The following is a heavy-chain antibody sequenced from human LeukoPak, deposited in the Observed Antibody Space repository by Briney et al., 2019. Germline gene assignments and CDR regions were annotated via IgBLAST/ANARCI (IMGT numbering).Heavy chain of an antibody. CDR3: AKAPGYYYSYYIDV. CDR1: GFTFDDYA. CDR2: ISGDGNA. Sequence: GESLRLSCAASGFTFDDYAMHWVRQAPGKGLELVSLISGDGNAYYADSVKGRFTISRDNSKNSLYLQMNSLRTEDTALYYCAKAPGYYYSYYIDVWGKGTTVTVSS. V-gene: IGHV3-43*02. J-gene: IGHJ6*03.